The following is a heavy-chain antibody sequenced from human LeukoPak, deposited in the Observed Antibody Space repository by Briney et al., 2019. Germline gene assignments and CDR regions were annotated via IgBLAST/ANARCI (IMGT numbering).Heavy chain of an antibody. D-gene: IGHD2/OR15-2a*01. J-gene: IGHJ4*02. Sequence: RGESLKISCKASGYNFPKSWIGWVRQMPGKGLEWMAIVYPDDSRTKYSPSFQGQVTISAGRSINTAYLQWSSLRASDTAMYYCARPDYFASHDWGQGTLVTVSS. CDR2: VYPDDSRT. CDR3: ARPDYFASHD. CDR1: GYNFPKSW. V-gene: IGHV5-51*01.